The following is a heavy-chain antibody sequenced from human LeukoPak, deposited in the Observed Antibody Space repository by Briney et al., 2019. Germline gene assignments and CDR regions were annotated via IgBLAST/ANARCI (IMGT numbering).Heavy chain of an antibody. J-gene: IGHJ1*01. CDR3: ARSEWAVATIPPNGQNYFQH. Sequence: PSETLSLTCTVSGGSISSSSYYWGWIRQPPGKGLEWIGSIYYSGSTYYNPSLKSRVTISVDTSKNQFSLKLSSVTAADTAVYYCARSEWAVATIPPNGQNYFQHWGQVTLVTVSS. V-gene: IGHV4-39*07. CDR2: IYYSGST. CDR1: GGSISSSSYY. D-gene: IGHD5-24*01.